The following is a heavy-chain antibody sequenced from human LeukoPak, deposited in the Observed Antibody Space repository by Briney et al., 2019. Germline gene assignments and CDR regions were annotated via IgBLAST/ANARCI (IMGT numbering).Heavy chain of an antibody. Sequence: ASVKVSCKASGYTFTSYAMHWVRQAPGQRLEWMGWINAGNGNTKYSQKFQGRVTITRDTSAGTAYMELSSLRSEDTAVYYCARVLLSCSGGSCYSGEYFQHWGQGTLVTVSS. CDR2: INAGNGNT. V-gene: IGHV1-3*01. D-gene: IGHD2-15*01. CDR1: GYTFTSYA. CDR3: ARVLLSCSGGSCYSGEYFQH. J-gene: IGHJ1*01.